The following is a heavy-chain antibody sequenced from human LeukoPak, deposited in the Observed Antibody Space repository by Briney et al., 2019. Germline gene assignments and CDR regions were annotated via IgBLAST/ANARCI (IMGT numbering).Heavy chain of an antibody. Sequence: PGGSLRLSCAASGFTFSSYSMNWVRQAPGKGLEWVSSISSSSSYIYYADSVKGRFTISRDNAKNSLYLQMDSLRAEDTAVYYCARGYYGSGSYRFDYWGQGTLVTVSS. D-gene: IGHD3-10*01. CDR2: ISSSSSYI. CDR3: ARGYYGSGSYRFDY. J-gene: IGHJ4*02. V-gene: IGHV3-21*01. CDR1: GFTFSSYS.